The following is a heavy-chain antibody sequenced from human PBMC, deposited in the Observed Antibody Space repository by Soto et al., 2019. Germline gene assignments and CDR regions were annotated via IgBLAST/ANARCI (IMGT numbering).Heavy chain of an antibody. D-gene: IGHD5-12*01. J-gene: IGHJ4*02. CDR2: ISGGGYTA. Sequence: EVQLLESGGGLVRPGGSLTISCVVSGLSSRSHAMYWVRQAPGRGLEWVAGISGGGYTAYYPDSVRGRFIIYRDTSKNTVYLQNENLRFDDTAVYYCAEAQGVATITSNFDYGGQGTLVTVAS. V-gene: IGHV3-23*01. CDR3: AEAQGVATITSNFDY. CDR1: GLSSRSHA.